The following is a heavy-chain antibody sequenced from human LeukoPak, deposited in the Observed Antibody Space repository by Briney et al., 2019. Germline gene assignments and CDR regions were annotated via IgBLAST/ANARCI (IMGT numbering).Heavy chain of an antibody. CDR1: GFTFSYYA. Sequence: GGSLRLFCAASGFTFSYYAMCWVRKLPGRLLGQVSTISSRGDRTYDADSVKGRFTIYRDNSKNSLYLQMKSVRAEDTAVYYCAKGPRPDITVAHTVEKWGQGTLVTVSS. CDR3: AKGPRPDITVAHTVEK. J-gene: IGHJ4*02. V-gene: IGHV3-23*01. D-gene: IGHD6-19*01. CDR2: ISSRGDRT.